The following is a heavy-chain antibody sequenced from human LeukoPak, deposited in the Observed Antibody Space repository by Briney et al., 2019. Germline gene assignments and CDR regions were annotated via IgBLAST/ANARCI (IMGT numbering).Heavy chain of an antibody. J-gene: IGHJ4*02. D-gene: IGHD4-17*01. CDR1: GFAFSSYW. V-gene: IGHV3-74*01. CDR3: ARGPFYGDYSPSDY. CDR2: IKSDGSST. Sequence: PGGSLRLSCAASGFAFSSYWMHWVRQAPEKGLVWVSRIKSDGSSTSYAGSVKGRFTISRDNSKNTLYLQMNSLRAEDTAVYYCARGPFYGDYSPSDYWGQGTLVTVSS.